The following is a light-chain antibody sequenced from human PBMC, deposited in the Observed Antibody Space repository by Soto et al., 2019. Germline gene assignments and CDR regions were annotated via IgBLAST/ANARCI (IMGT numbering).Light chain of an antibody. CDR1: TGAVSSGFY. Sequence: QTVVTQEPSLTVSPGGTVTLTCASSTGAVSSGFYPSWFQQKPGQAPRTLIYSTNNKYSWTPARFSGSLLGGKAALTLSGGQPEDEAEYYCLLSSGDSDSQLIFGGGTKLTVL. J-gene: IGLJ2*01. V-gene: IGLV7-43*01. CDR2: STN. CDR3: LLSSGDSDSQLI.